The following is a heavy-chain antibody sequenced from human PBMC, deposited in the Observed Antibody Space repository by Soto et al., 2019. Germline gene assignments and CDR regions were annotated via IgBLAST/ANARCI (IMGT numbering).Heavy chain of an antibody. CDR3: AKCVTFYYYGMDV. CDR2: ISGSGGST. J-gene: IGHJ6*02. CDR1: GFTFSSYS. D-gene: IGHD3-16*01. Sequence: PGGSLRLSCAASGFTFSSYSMSWVRQAPGKGLEWVSAISGSGGSTYYADSVKGRFTISRDNSKNTLHLQMNSLRAEDTAVYYCAKCVTFYYYGMDVWGQGTTVTVSS. V-gene: IGHV3-23*01.